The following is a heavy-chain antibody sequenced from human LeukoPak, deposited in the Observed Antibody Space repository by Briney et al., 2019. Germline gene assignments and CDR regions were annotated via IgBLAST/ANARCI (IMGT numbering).Heavy chain of an antibody. CDR3: ARGDPHADL. V-gene: IGHV3-48*03. Sequence: PGGSLRLSCAASGFAFSTYEMSWVRQAPGKGLEWIADITISAQTKNYADSVKGRFTISRDNAMSSLYLQMNSLRVEDTGVFYCARGDPHADLWGQGTLVTGSS. J-gene: IGHJ5*02. CDR1: GFAFSTYE. CDR2: ITISAQTK.